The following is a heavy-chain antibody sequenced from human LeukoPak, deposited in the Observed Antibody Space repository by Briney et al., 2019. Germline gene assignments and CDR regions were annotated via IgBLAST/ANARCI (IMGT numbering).Heavy chain of an antibody. D-gene: IGHD4-17*01. CDR3: ARDSYGYSDPGVY. Sequence: GGSLTLSCAASGFTFSSYAMHWGRQSPGKGLEYVSAISSNGGSTYYANSVKGRFTISRDNSKNTLYLQLGSLRAEDMAVYYCARDSYGYSDPGVYWGQGTLVTVSS. V-gene: IGHV3-64*01. CDR1: GFTFSSYA. CDR2: ISSNGGST. J-gene: IGHJ4*02.